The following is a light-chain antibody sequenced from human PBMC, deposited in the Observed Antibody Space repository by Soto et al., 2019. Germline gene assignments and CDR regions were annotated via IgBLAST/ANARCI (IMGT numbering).Light chain of an antibody. Sequence: EIVLTQSPGTLSLSPGERATLSCRASQSVSSSYLAWYQQKPGQAPRQLIYGASSRATGIPDRFSGSGSGTDFHLTIPRLEPEDFAVYYCKHYRTSFGGGTRVEIK. CDR1: QSVSSSY. V-gene: IGKV3-20*01. J-gene: IGKJ4*01. CDR3: KHYRTS. CDR2: GAS.